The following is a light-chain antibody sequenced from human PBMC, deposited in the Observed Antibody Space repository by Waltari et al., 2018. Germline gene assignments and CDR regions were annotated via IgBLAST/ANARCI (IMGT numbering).Light chain of an antibody. CDR1: QSVSKY. CDR3: QQRSTWPPFT. V-gene: IGKV3-11*01. Sequence: EIVLTQSPATLSLSPGERATLSCRASQSVSKYLAWYQQKPGQAPRLLIYDASNRATGIPARFSGSGSGTDFILTNSSLEPEDFAVYYCQQRSTWPPFTFGPGTTLDI. J-gene: IGKJ3*01. CDR2: DAS.